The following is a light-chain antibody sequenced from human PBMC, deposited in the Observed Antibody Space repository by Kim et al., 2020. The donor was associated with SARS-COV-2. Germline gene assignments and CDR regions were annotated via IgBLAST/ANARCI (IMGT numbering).Light chain of an antibody. V-gene: IGKV1-5*03. Sequence: DIQMTQSPSTLSASVGDRVTITCRASQSISSWLVWYQQKPGKAPKLLIYKASSLESGVPSRFSGSGSGTEFTLTISSLQPDDFATYYCQQYNSYSLTFGGGTKVDIK. CDR2: KAS. CDR1: QSISSW. CDR3: QQYNSYSLT. J-gene: IGKJ4*01.